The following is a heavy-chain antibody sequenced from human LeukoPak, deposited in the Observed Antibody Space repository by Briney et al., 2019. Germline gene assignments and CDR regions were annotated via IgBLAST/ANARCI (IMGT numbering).Heavy chain of an antibody. CDR3: ARHLGYCSSTSCYGSSDY. D-gene: IGHD2-2*01. CDR1: GYSFTSYW. CDR2: IYPGDSDT. J-gene: IGHJ4*02. Sequence: GESLKISCKGSGYSFTSYWIDWVRQMPGKGLEWMGIIYPGDSDTRYSPSFQGRVTISADKSISTAYLQWSSLKASDTAMYYCARHLGYCSSTSCYGSSDYWGQGTLVTVSS. V-gene: IGHV5-51*01.